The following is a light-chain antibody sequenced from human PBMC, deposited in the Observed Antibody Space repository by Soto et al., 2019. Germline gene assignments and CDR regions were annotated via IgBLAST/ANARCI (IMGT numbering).Light chain of an antibody. CDR2: DTS. Sequence: EIVLTQSPGTLSLSPGERATLSCRASQSVSSSYLAWYQQKPGQAPRLLIYDTSSRATGIPDRVSGSGSGTEFTLAISRLEPEDFAVHYCQQCGSSPSFGQGTKVELK. CDR3: QQCGSSPS. V-gene: IGKV3-20*01. CDR1: QSVSSSY. J-gene: IGKJ1*01.